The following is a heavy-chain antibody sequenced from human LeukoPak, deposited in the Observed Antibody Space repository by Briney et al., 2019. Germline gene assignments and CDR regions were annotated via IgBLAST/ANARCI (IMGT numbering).Heavy chain of an antibody. Sequence: GGSLRLSCAASGFTFTSYTMTWVRQAPGKGLEWVANTDRDGSDNHYVDSVKGRFTISRDNAENLMYLQMNSLRVEDMAVYYCARDVEQGLEGGSFDYWGQGTLVTVSS. CDR3: ARDVEQGLEGGSFDY. D-gene: IGHD1-26*01. CDR1: GFTFTSYT. V-gene: IGHV3-7*05. CDR2: TDRDGSDN. J-gene: IGHJ4*02.